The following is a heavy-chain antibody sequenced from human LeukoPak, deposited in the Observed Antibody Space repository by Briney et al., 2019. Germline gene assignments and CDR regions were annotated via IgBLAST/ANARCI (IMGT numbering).Heavy chain of an antibody. CDR2: IIPILGIA. J-gene: IGHJ6*04. CDR3: ASARTHGDNNYYYGIDG. CDR1: GGTFSSYA. V-gene: IGHV1-69*04. D-gene: IGHD4-17*01. Sequence: ASVKVSCKASGGTFSSYAISWVRQAPGQGLEWMGRIIPILGIANYAQKFQGRVTITADKSTSTAYMELSSLRSEDTAVYYCASARTHGDNNYYYGIDGCGKGTTVTVSS.